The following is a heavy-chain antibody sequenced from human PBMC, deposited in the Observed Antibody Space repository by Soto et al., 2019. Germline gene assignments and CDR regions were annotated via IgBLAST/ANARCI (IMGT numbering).Heavy chain of an antibody. Sequence: SETLSLTCAVYGGSFSGYYWSWIRQPPGKGLEWIGEINHSGSTNYNPSLKSRVTISVDTSRNQFFLNLHSVTAADSAVYFCGRESGETWDYEAYWGQGTPVTVSS. D-gene: IGHD1-7*01. CDR3: GRESGETWDYEAY. CDR1: GGSFSGYY. J-gene: IGHJ4*02. CDR2: INHSGST. V-gene: IGHV4-34*01.